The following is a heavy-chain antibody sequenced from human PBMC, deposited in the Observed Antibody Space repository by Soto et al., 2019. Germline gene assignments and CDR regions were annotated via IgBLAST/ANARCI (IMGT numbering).Heavy chain of an antibody. V-gene: IGHV1-46*01. J-gene: IGHJ4*02. CDR2: INPSGGST. Sequence: ASGKVCSKASGYTFTSYYMHWVRQAPGQGLEWMGIINPSGGSTSYAQKFQGRVTMTRDTSTSTVYMELSSLRSEDTAVYYCARDPGYYYDSSGDYWGQGTLVTVTS. CDR1: GYTFTSYY. D-gene: IGHD3-22*01. CDR3: ARDPGYYYDSSGDY.